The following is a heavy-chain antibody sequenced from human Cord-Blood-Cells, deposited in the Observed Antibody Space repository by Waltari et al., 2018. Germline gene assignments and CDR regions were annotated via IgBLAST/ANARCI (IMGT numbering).Heavy chain of an antibody. J-gene: IGHJ5*02. CDR1: GGSFSGYY. CDR2: INHSGST. Sequence: QVQLQQWGAGLLKPSETLSLTCAVYGGSFSGYYWSWIRQPPGKGLEWIGEINHSGSTNYNPSLKSRVNISVDTSKNQFSLKLSSLTAADTAVYYCARHAPPTYYYDSSGYLFDPWGQGTLVTVSS. CDR3: ARHAPPTYYYDSSGYLFDP. D-gene: IGHD3-22*01. V-gene: IGHV4-34*01.